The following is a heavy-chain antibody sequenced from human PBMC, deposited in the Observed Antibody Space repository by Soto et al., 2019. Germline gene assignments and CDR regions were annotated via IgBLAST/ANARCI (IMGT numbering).Heavy chain of an antibody. D-gene: IGHD3-9*01. V-gene: IGHV4-59*01. CDR2: IYYSGST. CDR3: ARGPNYDILTGYYTWFDP. J-gene: IGHJ5*02. Sequence: KTSETLSLTCTVSGGSISSYYWSWIRQPPGKGLEWIGYIYYSGSTNYNPSLKSRVTISVDTSKNQFSLKLSSVTAADTAVYYCARGPNYDILTGYYTWFDPWGQGTLVTVSS. CDR1: GGSISSYY.